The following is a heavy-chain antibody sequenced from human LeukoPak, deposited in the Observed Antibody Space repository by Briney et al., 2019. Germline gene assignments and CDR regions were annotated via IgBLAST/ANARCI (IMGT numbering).Heavy chain of an antibody. J-gene: IGHJ5*02. D-gene: IGHD2-8*02. Sequence: KPSETLSLTCTVSGGSISSSSYYWGWIRQPPGEGLEWIVRIYYSGSTYYNPSLKSRVTISVDTSKNQFSLKLSSVTAADTAVYYCARSWWSTTRELNWFDPWGQGTLVTVSS. CDR3: ARSWWSTTRELNWFDP. CDR2: IYYSGST. CDR1: GGSISSSSYY. V-gene: IGHV4-39*01.